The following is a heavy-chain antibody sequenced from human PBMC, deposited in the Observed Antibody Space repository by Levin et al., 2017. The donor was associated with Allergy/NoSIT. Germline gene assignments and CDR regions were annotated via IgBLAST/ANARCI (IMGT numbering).Heavy chain of an antibody. J-gene: IGHJ3*02. D-gene: IGHD3-22*01. V-gene: IGHV4-31*03. CDR1: GGSISSGGYY. CDR2: IYYSGST. Sequence: PSETLSLTCTVSGGSISSGGYYWSWIRQHPGKGLEWIGYIYYSGSTYYNPSLKSRVTISVDTSKNQFSLKLSSVTAADTAVYYCARDIITTRGAGAFDIWGQGTMVTVSS. CDR3: ARDIITTRGAGAFDI.